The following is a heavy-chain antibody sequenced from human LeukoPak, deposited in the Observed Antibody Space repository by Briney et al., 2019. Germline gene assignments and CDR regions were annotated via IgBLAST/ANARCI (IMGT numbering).Heavy chain of an antibody. Sequence: GGSLRLSCEASKFIFSNYWMSWARQAPGKGLEWVASINLNGNVNYYVDSVKGRFTISRDNAKNSLYLQMSNLRAEDTAVYFCARGGGLDVWGQGATVTVSS. V-gene: IGHV3-7*03. CDR3: ARGGGLDV. CDR1: KFIFSNYW. CDR2: INLNGNVN. J-gene: IGHJ6*02. D-gene: IGHD3-16*01.